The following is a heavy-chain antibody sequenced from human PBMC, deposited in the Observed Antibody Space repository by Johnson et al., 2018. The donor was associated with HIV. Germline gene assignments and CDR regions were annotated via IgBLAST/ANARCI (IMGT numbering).Heavy chain of an antibody. CDR2: IRYDGSNK. V-gene: IGHV3-30*02. Sequence: QVQLVESGGGVVQPGGSLRLSCAASGFTFSSYAMHWVRQAPGKGLEWVAFIRYDGSNKYYADSVKGRFTISRDNSKNTLYLQMNSLRAGDTAVYYCARGLSCGCSGDAFDIWGQGTMVTVSS. CDR3: ARGLSCGCSGDAFDI. J-gene: IGHJ3*02. CDR1: GFTFSSYA. D-gene: IGHD3-22*01.